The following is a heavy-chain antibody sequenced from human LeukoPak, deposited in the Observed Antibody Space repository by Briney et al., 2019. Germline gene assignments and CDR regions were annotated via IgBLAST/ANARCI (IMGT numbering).Heavy chain of an antibody. Sequence: ASVKVSCKASGYTFTSYYMHWVRQAPGQGLEWMGIINPSGGSTSYAQKFQGRVTMTRDTSTSTVYMELSSLRSEDTAVYYCAREDCTNGVCYGGTVDYWGQGTLVTVSS. D-gene: IGHD2-8*01. CDR3: AREDCTNGVCYGGTVDY. CDR1: GYTFTSYY. V-gene: IGHV1-46*01. J-gene: IGHJ4*02. CDR2: INPSGGST.